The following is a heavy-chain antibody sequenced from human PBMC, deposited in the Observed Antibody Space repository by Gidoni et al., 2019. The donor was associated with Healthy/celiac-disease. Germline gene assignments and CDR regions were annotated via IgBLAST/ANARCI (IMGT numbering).Heavy chain of an antibody. CDR3: ASRGYSYGYYYYYYGMDV. V-gene: IGHV1-69*06. Sequence: QVQLVQSGAEVKKPGSSVKVSCKASGGTFRRYAISWVGQAPGQGLEWMGGIIPIFGKANYAQKFQGRVTITADKSTSTAYMELSSLRSEDTAVYYCASRGYSYGYYYYYYGMDVWGQGTTVTVSS. CDR2: IIPIFGKA. CDR1: GGTFRRYA. D-gene: IGHD5-18*01. J-gene: IGHJ6*02.